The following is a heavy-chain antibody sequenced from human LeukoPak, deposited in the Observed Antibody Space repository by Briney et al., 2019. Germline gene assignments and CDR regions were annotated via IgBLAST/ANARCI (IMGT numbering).Heavy chain of an antibody. V-gene: IGHV1-69-2*01. CDR2: VDPEDGET. CDR3: ATGSLWFGELPYYFDY. CDR1: GYTFTAHY. Sequence: GASVKVSCKASGYTFTAHYIHWVRQAPGQGLEWMGLVDPEDGETIYAEKFQGRVTITADTPTDTAYMELSSLRSEDTAVYYCATGSLWFGELPYYFDYWGQGTLVTVSS. J-gene: IGHJ4*02. D-gene: IGHD3-10*01.